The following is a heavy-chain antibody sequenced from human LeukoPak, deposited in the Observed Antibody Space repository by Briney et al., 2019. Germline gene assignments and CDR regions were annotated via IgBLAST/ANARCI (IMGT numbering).Heavy chain of an antibody. CDR1: GFTFSSYA. D-gene: IGHD3-3*01. J-gene: IGHJ4*02. CDR3: AKGAYYDFWSGPGENFDY. Sequence: GGSLRLSCAASGFTFSSYAMSWVRQAPGKGLEWVSAISGSGGSTYYADSVKGRFTISRDNSKNTLYLQMNSLRAEDTAVYHCAKGAYYDFWSGPGENFDYWGQGTLVTVSS. CDR2: ISGSGGST. V-gene: IGHV3-23*01.